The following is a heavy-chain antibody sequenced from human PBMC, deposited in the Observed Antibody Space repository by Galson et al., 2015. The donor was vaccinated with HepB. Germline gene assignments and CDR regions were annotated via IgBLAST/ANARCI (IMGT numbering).Heavy chain of an antibody. CDR3: ARNQYSSSPHFHY. D-gene: IGHD6-6*01. Sequence: LSLTCTVSGASISSYYWTWIRQPPGKGLEWIGHIYHSGYTKYDPSLKRQVTISMDTSNNQFSLRLTFVTAADTAVYYCARNQYSSSPHFHYWGQGTLPTVSS. CDR1: GASISSYY. CDR2: IYHSGYT. V-gene: IGHV4-59*01. J-gene: IGHJ4*02.